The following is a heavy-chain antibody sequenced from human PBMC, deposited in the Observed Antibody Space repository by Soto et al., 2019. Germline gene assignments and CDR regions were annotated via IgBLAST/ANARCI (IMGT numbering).Heavy chain of an antibody. CDR3: AKDYGSGSLTRFDY. CDR2: ISGGGGST. J-gene: IGHJ4*02. CDR1: GFTFSIYA. D-gene: IGHD3-10*01. V-gene: IGHV3-23*01. Sequence: PGGSLRLSCAVSGFTFSIYAMSWVRQAPGKGLEWVSVISGGGGSTFYADSVKGRFTISRDNPKNTLHLQMNSLRAEDTAVYYCAKDYGSGSLTRFDYWGQGALVTVPQ.